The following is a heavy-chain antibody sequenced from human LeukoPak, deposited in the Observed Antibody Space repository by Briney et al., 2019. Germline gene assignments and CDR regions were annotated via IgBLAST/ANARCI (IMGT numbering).Heavy chain of an antibody. V-gene: IGHV3-30*04. CDR1: GFTFSSYA. Sequence: GGSLRLSCAASGFTFSSYAMHWVRQAPGKGLEWVAVISYDGSNKYYADSVKGRFTISRDNSKNTLYLQMNSLRAEDTAMYYCARSVQLGTELDYWGQGTLVTVSS. D-gene: IGHD6-13*01. J-gene: IGHJ4*02. CDR2: ISYDGSNK. CDR3: ARSVQLGTELDY.